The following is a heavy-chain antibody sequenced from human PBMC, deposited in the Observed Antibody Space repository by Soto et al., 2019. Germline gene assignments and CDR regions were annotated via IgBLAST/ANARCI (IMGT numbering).Heavy chain of an antibody. J-gene: IGHJ4*02. CDR2: VYWDDSK. CDR1: GFSLSTRDVG. CDR3: APCRGGVASF. D-gene: IGHD2-2*01. V-gene: IGHV2-5*02. Sequence: QITLNESGPPLVKPTQTLTLTCTFSGFSLSTRDVGVGWIRQPPGEALEWLGVVYWDDSKTYSPSLESRLTIPKDPSKNQVVLRMTKMDPVDTATYYCAPCRGGVASFWGQGTLVTVSS.